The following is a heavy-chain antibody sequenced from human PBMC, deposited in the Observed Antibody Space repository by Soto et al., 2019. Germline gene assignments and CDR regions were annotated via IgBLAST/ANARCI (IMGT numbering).Heavy chain of an antibody. CDR3: AKGLALMADH. CDR2: ISSGSSYI. J-gene: IGHJ4*02. Sequence: GGSLRLSCAASGLTFSTYTMNWVRQAPGKGLEWISSISSGSSYIYYAGSVKGRFTISRDNSKNTLYLQMDRLRVEDTAVYFCAKGLALMADHWGQGTPVTVSS. CDR1: GLTFSTYT. D-gene: IGHD2-21*01. V-gene: IGHV3-21*01.